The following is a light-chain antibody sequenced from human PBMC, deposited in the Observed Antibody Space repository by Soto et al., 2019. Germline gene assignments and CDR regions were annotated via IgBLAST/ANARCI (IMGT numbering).Light chain of an antibody. CDR2: DVS. J-gene: IGLJ1*01. V-gene: IGLV2-11*01. CDR3: CSSAGSYTSPYV. CDR1: SSDVGGYNY. Sequence: VLTQPRSVSGSPGQSVTISCTGTSSDVGGYNYVSWYQQHPGKAPKLMIYDVSKRPSGVPDRFSGSKSGNTASLTISGLQAEDEAYYYCCSSAGSYTSPYVFGTGTNVTVL.